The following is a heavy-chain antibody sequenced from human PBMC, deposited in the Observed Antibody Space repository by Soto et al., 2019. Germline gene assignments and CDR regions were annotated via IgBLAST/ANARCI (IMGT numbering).Heavy chain of an antibody. J-gene: IGHJ4*02. Sequence: SVKVSCKASGGTFSSYAISWVRQAPGQGLEWMGGIIPIFGTANYAQKFQGRVTITADESTSTAYMELSSLRSEDTAVYYCATARLEGSCYIYLHYFDYWGQGTLVTVSS. CDR1: GGTFSSYA. CDR3: ATARLEGSCYIYLHYFDY. D-gene: IGHD1-26*01. V-gene: IGHV1-69*13. CDR2: IIPIFGTA.